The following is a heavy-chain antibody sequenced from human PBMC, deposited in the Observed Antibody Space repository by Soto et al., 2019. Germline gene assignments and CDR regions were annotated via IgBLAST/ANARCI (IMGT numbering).Heavy chain of an antibody. CDR2: IIPIFGTA. V-gene: IGHV1-69*06. Sequence: GASVKVSCKASGGTFSSYAISWVRQAPGQGLEWMGGIIPIFGTANYAQKFQGRVTITADKSTSTAYMELSSLRSEDTAVYYCARQGGYSSSWYGGGMDVWGQGTTVTVSS. J-gene: IGHJ6*02. D-gene: IGHD6-13*01. CDR1: GGTFSSYA. CDR3: ARQGGYSSSWYGGGMDV.